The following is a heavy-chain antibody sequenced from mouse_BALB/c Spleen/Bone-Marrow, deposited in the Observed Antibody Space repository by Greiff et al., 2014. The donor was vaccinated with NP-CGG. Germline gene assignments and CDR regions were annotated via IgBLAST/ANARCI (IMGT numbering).Heavy chain of an antibody. CDR3: ARPGSSSGYFDY. CDR1: GFTFSSFG. V-gene: IGHV5-17*02. J-gene: IGHJ2*01. D-gene: IGHD1-1*01. CDR2: ISSGSSTV. Sequence: EVQGVESGGGLVQPGGPRKLSCAASGFTFSSFGMHWVRQAPEKGLEWVAYISSGSSTVYYADKVMGRFTISRDNPKNTLFLQMTSLRSEDTAMYYCARPGSSSGYFDYWGQGTTLTASS.